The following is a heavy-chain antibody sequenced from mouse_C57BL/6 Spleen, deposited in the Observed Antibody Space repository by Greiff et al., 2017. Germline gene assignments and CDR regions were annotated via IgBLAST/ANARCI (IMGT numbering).Heavy chain of an antibody. V-gene: IGHV1-15*01. CDR1: GYTFTDYE. CDR2: IDPETGGT. J-gene: IGHJ4*01. CDR3: TRCITTVVGNAMDY. Sequence: VQLQQSGAELVTPGASVTLSCKASGYTFTDYEMHWVKQTPVHGLEWIGAIDPETGGTAYNQKFKGKAILTADKSSSTAYMELRSLTSEDSAVYYCTRCITTVVGNAMDYWGQGTSVTVSS. D-gene: IGHD1-1*01.